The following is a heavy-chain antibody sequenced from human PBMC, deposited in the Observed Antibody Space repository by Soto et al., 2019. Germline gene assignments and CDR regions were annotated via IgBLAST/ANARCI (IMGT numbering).Heavy chain of an antibody. Sequence: PGGSLRLSCAASGFTFRSYAMTWVRQAPGKGLEWVSSISGSGVTTNYADTVKGRFIVSRDNYKNTVSLQMNSLRAEDTAVYYCARPPYCGGDCYYLDFWGQGTLVTVSS. V-gene: IGHV3-23*01. CDR2: ISGSGVTT. CDR1: GFTFRSYA. CDR3: ARPPYCGGDCYYLDF. J-gene: IGHJ4*02. D-gene: IGHD2-21*02.